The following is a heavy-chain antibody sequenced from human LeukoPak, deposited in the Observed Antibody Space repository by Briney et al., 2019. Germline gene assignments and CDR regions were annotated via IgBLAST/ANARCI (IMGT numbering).Heavy chain of an antibody. CDR3: AKQGFGC. V-gene: IGHV3-23*01. CDR2: ISGSADNT. Sequence: PSETLSLTCTVSGGSISSSSYYWGWIRQAPGEGLEWVSTISGSADNTNYAEAVKGRFTISRDNSKNTMYLQMNSLRAEDTAVYYCAKQGFGCWGQGTWSPSPQ. J-gene: IGHJ4*02. CDR1: GGSISSSSYY.